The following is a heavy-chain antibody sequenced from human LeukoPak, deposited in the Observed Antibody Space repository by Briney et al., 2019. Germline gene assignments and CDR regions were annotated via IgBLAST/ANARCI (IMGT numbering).Heavy chain of an antibody. Sequence: GGSLRLSCVASGFTFSSYSMNWVRQAPGKGLEWVSYISSSSSTIYYADSVKGRFTISRDNAKNSLYLQMNSLRAEDTAVYYCAGPLGSPFFHHWGQGTLVTVSS. D-gene: IGHD7-27*01. V-gene: IGHV3-48*04. CDR1: GFTFSSYS. CDR2: ISSSSSTI. J-gene: IGHJ1*01. CDR3: AGPLGSPFFHH.